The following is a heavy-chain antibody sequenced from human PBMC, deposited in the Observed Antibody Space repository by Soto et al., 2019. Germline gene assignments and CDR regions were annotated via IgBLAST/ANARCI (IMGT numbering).Heavy chain of an antibody. CDR2: ISWNSGSI. D-gene: IGHD2-15*01. CDR1: GFTFDDYA. V-gene: IGHV3-9*01. J-gene: IGHJ4*02. CDR3: AKGEGGSLH. Sequence: EVQLVESGGGLVQPGRSLRLSCAASGFTFDDYAMHWVRQAPGKGLEWVSGISWNSGSIGYADSVKGRFTISRDNAKNSLYLQMNSLRAEDPALYYCAKGEGGSLHWGQGTLVTVSS.